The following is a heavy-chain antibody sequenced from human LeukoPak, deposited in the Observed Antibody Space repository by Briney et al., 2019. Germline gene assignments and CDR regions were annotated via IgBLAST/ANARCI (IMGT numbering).Heavy chain of an antibody. D-gene: IGHD6-19*01. CDR3: ARTCITVSGTGFYYYMDV. CDR2: INHSGST. Sequence: SETLSLTCTVSGGSISRYYWSWIRQPPGKELEWIGEINHSGSTNYNPSLKSRVTISVDTSKNQFSLKLSSVTAADTAVYYCARTCITVSGTGFYYYMDVWGKGTTVTVSS. V-gene: IGHV4-34*01. CDR1: GGSISRYY. J-gene: IGHJ6*03.